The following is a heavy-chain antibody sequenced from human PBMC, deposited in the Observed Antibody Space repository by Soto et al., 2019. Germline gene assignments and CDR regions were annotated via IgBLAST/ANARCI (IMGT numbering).Heavy chain of an antibody. CDR1: GFTFSSYW. V-gene: IGHV3-74*01. Sequence: EVQLVESGGGLIQPGGSLRLSCAASGFTFSSYWMHWVRLVPGKGLVWLSRINSNGDNIRYADSVKGRFTISRDNAXXRLYLQMNSRRAEDTDVYYCASVWANSGYYVAYDSWGEGPTVTVSS. D-gene: IGHD3-22*01. CDR2: INSNGDNI. CDR3: ASVWANSGYYVAYDS. J-gene: IGHJ5*01.